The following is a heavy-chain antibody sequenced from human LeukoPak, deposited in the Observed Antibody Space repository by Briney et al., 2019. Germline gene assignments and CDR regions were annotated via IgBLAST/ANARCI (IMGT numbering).Heavy chain of an antibody. V-gene: IGHV1-2*02. CDR2: INPNSGGT. J-gene: IGHJ4*02. CDR1: GYTFTGYY. D-gene: IGHD6-19*01. Sequence: ASVKVSCKASGYTFTGYYMHWVRQAPGQGLEWMGWINPNSGGTNYAQKFQGRVTMTRDTSISTAYVELSRLRSDDTAVYYCARVRRGWYSSDFDYWGQGTLVTVSS. CDR3: ARVRRGWYSSDFDY.